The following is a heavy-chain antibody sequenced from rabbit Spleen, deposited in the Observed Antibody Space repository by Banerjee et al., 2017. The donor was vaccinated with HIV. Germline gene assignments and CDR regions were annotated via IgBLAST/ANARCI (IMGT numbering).Heavy chain of an antibody. CDR3: ARDTGSSFSSYGMDR. CDR2: IEGGSSAFS. V-gene: IGHV1S40*01. Sequence: QSLEESGGDLVKPEGSLTLTCTASGFSFSSDYYMCWVRQAPGKGLEWMACIEGGSSAFSYFASWAKGRFTISKTSSTTVTLQMTSLTVADTATYFCARDTGSSFSSYGMDRWGPGTLVTVS. J-gene: IGHJ6*01. CDR1: GFSFSSDYY. D-gene: IGHD8-1*01.